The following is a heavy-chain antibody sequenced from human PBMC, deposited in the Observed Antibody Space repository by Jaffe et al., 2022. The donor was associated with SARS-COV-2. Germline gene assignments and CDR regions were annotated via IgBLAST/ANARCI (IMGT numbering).Heavy chain of an antibody. Sequence: EVQLVESGGGLIQPGGSLRLSCAASGFTFSNYWMHWVRQVPGRGLVWVSRINIDGSSTGYADSVKGRFTISRDNAKNTLYLQMNSLRADDTALYYCTRDGGFGESYYYYYYMDVWGKGTTVTVSS. CDR1: GFTFSNYW. CDR3: TRDGGFGESYYYYYYMDV. V-gene: IGHV3-74*01. D-gene: IGHD3-10*01. CDR2: INIDGSST. J-gene: IGHJ6*03.